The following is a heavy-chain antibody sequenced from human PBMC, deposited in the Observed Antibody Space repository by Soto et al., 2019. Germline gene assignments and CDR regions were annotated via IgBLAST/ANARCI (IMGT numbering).Heavy chain of an antibody. D-gene: IGHD1-20*01. J-gene: IGHJ4*02. V-gene: IGHV1-2*02. CDR2: INLKSGGT. CDR1: GYTFSDYY. CDR3: ARARANNWNNLSDF. Sequence: ASGKVSCKTSGYTFSDYYMHWMRQAPGQGLEWLGWINLKSGGTTYRQNFRGRVTMTWDTSITTAFMELSRLMSDDTAVYYCARARANNWNNLSDFWGQGTLV.